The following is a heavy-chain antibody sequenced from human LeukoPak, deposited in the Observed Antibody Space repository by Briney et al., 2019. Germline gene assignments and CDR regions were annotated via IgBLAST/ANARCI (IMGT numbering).Heavy chain of an antibody. CDR3: AKGRGVAGDYFDY. V-gene: IGHV3-30*02. Sequence: GGCLRLACAASGFTFSSYGMHWVRQAPGKGLEWVAVIWYDGSNKYYTDSVKGRFTISRDNSKNTLYLQMNSLRAEDTAVYYCAKGRGVAGDYFDYWGQGTLVTVSS. D-gene: IGHD6-19*01. CDR2: IWYDGSNK. J-gene: IGHJ4*02. CDR1: GFTFSSYG.